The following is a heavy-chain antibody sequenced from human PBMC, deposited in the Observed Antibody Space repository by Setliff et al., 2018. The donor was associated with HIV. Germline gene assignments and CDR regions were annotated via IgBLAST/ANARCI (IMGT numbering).Heavy chain of an antibody. CDR3: ASLTTDRFLEWLFVY. CDR2: IYYSGST. J-gene: IGHJ4*02. V-gene: IGHV4-39*01. D-gene: IGHD3-3*01. CDR1: GGSISSSSYY. Sequence: LSLTCTVSGGSISSSSYYWGWIRQPPGKGLEWIGSIYYSGSTYYNPSLKTRVTIAVDTSKNQFSLKLSSVTAADTAVYYCASLTTDRFLEWLFVYWGQGTLVTVSS.